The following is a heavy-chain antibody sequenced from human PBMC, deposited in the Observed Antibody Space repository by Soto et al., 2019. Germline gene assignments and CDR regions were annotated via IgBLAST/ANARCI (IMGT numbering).Heavy chain of an antibody. J-gene: IGHJ4*02. CDR1: GGSISSSSYY. V-gene: IGHV4-39*01. Sequence: QLQLQESDPGLVKPSETLCLTCTVSGGSISSSSYYWGWIRQPPGKGLEWIGSIYYSGSTYYNPSLKSRVTISVDTSKNQFSLKLSSVTAADTAVYYCARIIVVVPAARFDYWGQGTLVTVSS. CDR3: ARIIVVVPAARFDY. CDR2: IYYSGST. D-gene: IGHD2-2*01.